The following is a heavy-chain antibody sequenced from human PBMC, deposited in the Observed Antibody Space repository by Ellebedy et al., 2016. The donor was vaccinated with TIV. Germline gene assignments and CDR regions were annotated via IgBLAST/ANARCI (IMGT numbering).Heavy chain of an antibody. CDR1: GLTLTNAY. V-gene: IGHV3-53*01. Sequence: GESLKISCAASGLTLTNAYMHWVCQPPGYGRDWVSGIVGSGAQKYADAVKCRFTISRDNSKRTVDLQMNSLRAEDTAVYYCARAASGIVVVNQWGYWGQGTLVTVSS. J-gene: IGHJ4*02. D-gene: IGHD3-22*01. CDR3: ARAASGIVVVNQWGY. CDR2: IVGSGA.